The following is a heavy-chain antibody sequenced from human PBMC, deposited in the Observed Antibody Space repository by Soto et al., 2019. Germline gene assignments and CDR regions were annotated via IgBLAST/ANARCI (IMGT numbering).Heavy chain of an antibody. V-gene: IGHV4-59*08. D-gene: IGHD6-19*01. CDR1: GGSISSYY. Sequence: SETLSLTCTVSGGSISSYYGSWIRQPPGKGLEWIGYIYYSGSTNYNPSLRSRVTMSVDTSKNQFSLKLNSVAAADTAVYYCARHAVAGLLYYFDYWGQGTLVTVSS. J-gene: IGHJ4*02. CDR3: ARHAVAGLLYYFDY. CDR2: IYYSGST.